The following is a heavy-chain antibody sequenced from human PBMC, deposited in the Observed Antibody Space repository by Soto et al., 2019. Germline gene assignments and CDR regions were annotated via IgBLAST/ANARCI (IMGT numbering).Heavy chain of an antibody. D-gene: IGHD3-9*01. CDR3: ARATYHYDILSGYYISGYMDV. J-gene: IGHJ6*03. V-gene: IGHV3-21*01. CDR2: ISSSSSYI. Sequence: PGGSLRLSCAASGFTFSSYSMNWVRQAPGKGLEWVSSISSSSSYIYYADSVKGRFTISRDNAKNSLYLQMNSLRAEDTAVYYCARATYHYDILSGYYISGYMDVWGKGTTVTVSS. CDR1: GFTFSSYS.